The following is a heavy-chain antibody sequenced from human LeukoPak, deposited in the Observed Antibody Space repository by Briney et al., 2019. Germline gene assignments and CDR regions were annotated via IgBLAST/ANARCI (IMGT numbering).Heavy chain of an antibody. CDR1: GFTFSTYA. Sequence: GWSLRLSCAASGFTFSTYAMIWVRQAPGKGLECGSDISGSGGSYYYTDQGRGRITNDRDKPKNTMYLKMISLGAEDTAVYYCSKDRDSSCYYDYWGQGTLVTVSS. J-gene: IGHJ4*02. V-gene: IGHV3-23*01. CDR3: SKDRDSSCYYDY. CDR2: ISGSGGSY. D-gene: IGHD3-22*01.